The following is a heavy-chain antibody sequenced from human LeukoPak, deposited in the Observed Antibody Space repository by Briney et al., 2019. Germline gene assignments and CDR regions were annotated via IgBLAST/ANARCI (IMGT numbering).Heavy chain of an antibody. Sequence: GGSLRLSCAASVFTFSSYSMNWVRQAPGKGLEWVSSISSSSSYIYYADSVKGRFTISRDNAKNSLYLQMNSLRAEDTAVYYCARGPRVLRYFDWLIDYWGQGTLVTVSS. CDR3: ARGPRVLRYFDWLIDY. CDR1: VFTFSSYS. D-gene: IGHD3-9*01. J-gene: IGHJ4*02. V-gene: IGHV3-21*01. CDR2: ISSSSSYI.